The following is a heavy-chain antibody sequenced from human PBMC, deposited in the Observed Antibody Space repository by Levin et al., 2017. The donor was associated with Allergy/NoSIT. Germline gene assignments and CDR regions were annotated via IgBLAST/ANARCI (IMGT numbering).Heavy chain of an antibody. CDR1: GGTFSNYA. J-gene: IGHJ6*02. V-gene: IGHV1-69*13. Sequence: SVKVSCKASGGTFSNYAISWVRQAPGQGLEWMGGIIPIFSTPNYAQNFQGRVTISADESTSIVYMELSSLRSEDTALYYCARANDTATYYYYYGMDVWGQGTTVTVSS. CDR2: IIPIFSTP. D-gene: IGHD5-18*01. CDR3: ARANDTATYYYYYGMDV.